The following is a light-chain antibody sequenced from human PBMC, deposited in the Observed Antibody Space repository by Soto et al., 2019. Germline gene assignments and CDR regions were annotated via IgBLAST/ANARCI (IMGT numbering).Light chain of an antibody. CDR1: QGISSY. Sequence: IQLTQSPSSLSASVGDRVTITCRASQGISSYLAWYQQKPGKAPELLIYAASTLQSGVSSRFSGSGSGTDFTLTISSLQPEDFATYYCQQLNSYPYTFGQGTKLEIK. V-gene: IGKV1-9*01. CDR2: AAS. J-gene: IGKJ2*01. CDR3: QQLNSYPYT.